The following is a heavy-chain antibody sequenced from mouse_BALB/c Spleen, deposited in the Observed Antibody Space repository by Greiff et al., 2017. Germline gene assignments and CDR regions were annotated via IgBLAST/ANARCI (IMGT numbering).Heavy chain of an antibody. CDR2: ISDGGSYT. CDR3: AREGYYGSSLAWFAY. Sequence: EVQGVESGGGLVKPGGSLKLSCAASGFTFSDYYMYWVRQTPEKRLEWVATISDGGSYTYYPDSVKGRFTISRDNAKNKLYLQMSSLKSEDTAMYYCAREGYYGSSLAWFAYWGQGTLVTVSA. J-gene: IGHJ3*01. V-gene: IGHV5-4*02. D-gene: IGHD1-1*01. CDR1: GFTFSDYY.